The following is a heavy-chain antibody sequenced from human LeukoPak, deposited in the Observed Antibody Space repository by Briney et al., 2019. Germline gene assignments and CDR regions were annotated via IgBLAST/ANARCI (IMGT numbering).Heavy chain of an antibody. CDR1: GGPTINLS. Sequence: SETLSLTCILAGGPTINLSWRCIRQPPGKGLEWIGYIYHTGSTNYSPSLKSRLTMSVDASRNQFSLKLVSVTAADTAVYYCARERVTTGYNFPDCWGQGTLVTVSS. D-gene: IGHD5-24*01. CDR2: IYHTGST. V-gene: IGHV4-59*11. CDR3: ARERVTTGYNFPDC. J-gene: IGHJ4*02.